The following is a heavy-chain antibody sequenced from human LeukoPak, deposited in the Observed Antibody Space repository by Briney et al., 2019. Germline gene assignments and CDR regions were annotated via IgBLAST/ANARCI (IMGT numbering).Heavy chain of an antibody. Sequence: GGSLRLSCAASGFTFSSYAMSWVRQAPGKGLEWVSTISGSGGSTYYADSVKGRFTISRDNSKNTLYLQMNSLRAEDTAVYYCAKHLVVVTASPFDYWGQGTLVTVST. CDR1: GFTFSSYA. CDR2: ISGSGGST. J-gene: IGHJ4*02. CDR3: AKHLVVVTASPFDY. D-gene: IGHD2-21*02. V-gene: IGHV3-23*01.